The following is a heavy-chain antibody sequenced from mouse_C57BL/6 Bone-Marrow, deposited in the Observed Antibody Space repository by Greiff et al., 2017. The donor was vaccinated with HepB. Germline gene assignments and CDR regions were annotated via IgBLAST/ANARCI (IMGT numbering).Heavy chain of an antibody. V-gene: IGHV1-64*01. CDR2: IHPNSGST. CDR3: ARYIITTVVAPDWYFDV. J-gene: IGHJ1*03. CDR1: GYTFTSYW. D-gene: IGHD1-1*01. Sequence: QVQLQQPGAELVKPGASVKLSCKASGYTFTSYWMHWVKQRPGQGLEWIGMIHPNSGSTNYNEKFKSKATLTVDKSSSTAYMQLSSLTSEDSAVYYCARYIITTVVAPDWYFDVWGTGTTVTVSS.